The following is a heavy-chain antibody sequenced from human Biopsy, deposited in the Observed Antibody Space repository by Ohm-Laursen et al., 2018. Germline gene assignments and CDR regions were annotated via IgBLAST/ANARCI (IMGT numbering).Heavy chain of an antibody. CDR1: GYSLTALS. D-gene: IGHD2/OR15-2a*01. J-gene: IGHJ6*02. CDR3: AREYPEGDV. Sequence: ASVKVSCKVSGYSLTALSMHWVRQAPGRGLEWMGGFAPENGKTIYAQKFQGRITMTEDTSTDTAYMELSSLKSEDTAVYYCAREYPEGDVWGQGTSVTVSS. CDR2: FAPENGKT. V-gene: IGHV1-24*01.